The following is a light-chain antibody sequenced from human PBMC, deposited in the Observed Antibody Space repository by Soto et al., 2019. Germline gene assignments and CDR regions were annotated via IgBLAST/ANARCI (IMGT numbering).Light chain of an antibody. CDR1: SRTVGGYNY. J-gene: IGLJ2*01. CDR2: DVS. V-gene: IGLV2-14*01. Sequence: QSALTQPASVSGSPGKSTPSSSPGPSRTVGGYNYVSWYQQHPGKAPKLMIYDVSNRPSGVSNRFSGSKSGNTASLTISGLQAEDEADYYCSSYTSSSTLMVFGGGTKLTVL. CDR3: SSYTSSSTLMV.